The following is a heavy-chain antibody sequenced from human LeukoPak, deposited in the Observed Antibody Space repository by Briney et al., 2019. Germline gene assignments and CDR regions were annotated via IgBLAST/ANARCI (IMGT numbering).Heavy chain of an antibody. J-gene: IGHJ4*02. Sequence: GGSLRLSCAASGFTFNNYEMNWVRQAPGKGLEWISYISSRGGTIHYADSVKGRFTISRDNTKNSLYLQMNSLRAEDTAVYSCVRDRTTNTYDSWGQGTLVTVSS. CDR3: VRDRTTNTYDS. V-gene: IGHV3-48*03. CDR1: GFTFNNYE. CDR2: ISSRGGTI. D-gene: IGHD1-14*01.